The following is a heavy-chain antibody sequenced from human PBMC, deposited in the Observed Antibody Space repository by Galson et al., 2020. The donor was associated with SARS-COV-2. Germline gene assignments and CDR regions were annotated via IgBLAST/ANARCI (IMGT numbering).Heavy chain of an antibody. Sequence: GESLKISCTTSGFTFSSYAMSWVRQAPGKGLEWVSAISGSGGSTYYADSVKGRFTISRDNSKNTLYLQMNSLRAEDTAVYYCAKDVLALQDYYDSSGYYGADAFDIWGQGTMVTVSS. D-gene: IGHD3-22*01. J-gene: IGHJ3*02. CDR3: AKDVLALQDYYDSSGYYGADAFDI. CDR2: ISGSGGST. CDR1: GFTFSSYA. V-gene: IGHV3-23*01.